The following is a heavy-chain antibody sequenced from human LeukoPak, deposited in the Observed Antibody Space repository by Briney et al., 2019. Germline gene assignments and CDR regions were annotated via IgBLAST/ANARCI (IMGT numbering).Heavy chain of an antibody. J-gene: IGHJ4*02. CDR3: AADDLILGY. Sequence: ASVKVSCKASGYTFTGYYMHWVRQAPGQGLEWMGWINPNSGGTNYAQKFQGRVTMTRDTSISTAYMELSNLKSEDTALYYCAADDLILGYWGQGSLVTVSS. V-gene: IGHV1-2*02. CDR1: GYTFTGYY. CDR2: INPNSGGT. D-gene: IGHD2-15*01.